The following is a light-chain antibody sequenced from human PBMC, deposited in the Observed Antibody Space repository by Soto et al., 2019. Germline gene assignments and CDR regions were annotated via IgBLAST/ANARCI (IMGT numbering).Light chain of an antibody. CDR3: QHSYSSPT. CDR2: GAS. J-gene: IGKJ2*01. Sequence: EVVLTQSPATLSVSPGAGATLSCRASQSVGSNLAWYQQKPGQTPRVLIYGASTRAIGIPARFSGSGFGTEFTLTISSLQSEDFATYYCQHSYSSPTFGQGTMVEIK. V-gene: IGKV3-15*01. CDR1: QSVGSN.